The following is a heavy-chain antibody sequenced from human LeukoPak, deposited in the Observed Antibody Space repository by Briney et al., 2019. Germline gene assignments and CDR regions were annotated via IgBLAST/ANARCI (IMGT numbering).Heavy chain of an antibody. CDR3: AKDPSVGATVDY. CDR1: GFTFSSYS. J-gene: IGHJ4*02. Sequence: PGGSLRLSCAASGFTFSSYSMNWVRQAPGKGLEWVANMNQDGCGKYYVDSAKGRFAISRDNAKNSLYLQMNSLRAEDTAVYYCAKDPSVGATVDYWGQGTLVTVSS. V-gene: IGHV3-7*03. D-gene: IGHD1-26*01. CDR2: MNQDGCGK.